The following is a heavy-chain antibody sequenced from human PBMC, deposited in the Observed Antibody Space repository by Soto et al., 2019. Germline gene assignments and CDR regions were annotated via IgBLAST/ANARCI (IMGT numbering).Heavy chain of an antibody. D-gene: IGHD4-17*01. CDR2: IYYSGST. V-gene: IGHV4-59*12. CDR3: ARSQTTVTSYDY. Sequence: PSETLSLTCAVSGVSISGFYWSWIRQPPGKGLEYIGYIYYSGSTYYNPSLKSRVTISVDRSKNQFSLKLSSVTAADTAVYYCARSQTTVTSYDYWGQGTLVTVSS. CDR1: GVSISGFY. J-gene: IGHJ4*02.